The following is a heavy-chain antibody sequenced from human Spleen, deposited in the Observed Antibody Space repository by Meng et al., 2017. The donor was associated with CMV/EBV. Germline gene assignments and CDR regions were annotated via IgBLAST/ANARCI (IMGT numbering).Heavy chain of an antibody. CDR2: IYPGDSDT. J-gene: IGHJ5*02. Sequence: GESLKISCKASGYSFTNYWIGWVRQMPGKGLEWMGIIYPGDSDTRYSPSFQGQVTISADKSKSTAYLQWSSLKASDTAVYYCAREYTTAWDNWLDPWGQGTLVTVSS. CDR3: AREYTTAWDNWLDP. D-gene: IGHD2-2*02. V-gene: IGHV5-51*01. CDR1: GYSFTNYW.